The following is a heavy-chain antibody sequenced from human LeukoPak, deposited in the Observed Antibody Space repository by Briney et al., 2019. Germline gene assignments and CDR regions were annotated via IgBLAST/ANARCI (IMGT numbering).Heavy chain of an antibody. V-gene: IGHV1-69*13. CDR2: IIPIFGTA. CDR3: ARGAYYYDSSGYDAFDI. CDR1: GGTFSSYA. J-gene: IGHJ3*02. Sequence: SVKVSCKASGGTFSSYAISWVRQAPGQGLEWVGGIIPIFGTANYAQKFQGRVTITADESTSTAYMELSSLRSEDTAVYYCARGAYYYDSSGYDAFDIWGQGTMVTVSS. D-gene: IGHD3-22*01.